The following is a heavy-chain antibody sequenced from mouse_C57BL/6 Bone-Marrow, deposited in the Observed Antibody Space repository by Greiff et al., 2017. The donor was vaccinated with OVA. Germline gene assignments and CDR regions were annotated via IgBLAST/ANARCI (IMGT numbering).Heavy chain of an antibody. J-gene: IGHJ2*01. CDR3: AREGAFCFDY. Sequence: EVKLVESEGGLVQPGSSMKLSCTASGFTFSDYYMAWVRQVPEKGLEWVANINYDGSSTYYLDSLKSRFIISRDNAKNILYLQMSSLKSEDTATYYCAREGAFCFDYWGQGTTLT. CDR2: INYDGSST. CDR1: GFTFSDYY. V-gene: IGHV5-16*01.